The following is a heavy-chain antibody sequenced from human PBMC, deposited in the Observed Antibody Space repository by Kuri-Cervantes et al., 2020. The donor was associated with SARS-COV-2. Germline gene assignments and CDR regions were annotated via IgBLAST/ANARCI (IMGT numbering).Heavy chain of an antibody. Sequence: SETLSLTCTVSGGSISSSSYYWGWIRQPPGKGLEWIGSIYYSGSTYYYPSLKSRVTISVDTSKNQFSLKLSSVTAADTAVYYCARQGTIVVVPAALKTYFDYWGQGTLVTVSS. CDR2: IYYSGST. V-gene: IGHV4-39*01. CDR1: GGSISSSSYY. J-gene: IGHJ4*02. CDR3: ARQGTIVVVPAALKTYFDY. D-gene: IGHD2-2*01.